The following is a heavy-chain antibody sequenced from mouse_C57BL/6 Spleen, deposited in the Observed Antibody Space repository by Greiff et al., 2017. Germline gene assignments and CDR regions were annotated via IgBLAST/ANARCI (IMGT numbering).Heavy chain of an antibody. D-gene: IGHD2-4*01. J-gene: IGHJ1*03. V-gene: IGHV3-6*01. CDR1: VYSITSGYY. CDR2: ISYDGSN. CDR3: ARDRGNYDYDEGYFDV. Sequence: DVHLVESGPGLVKPSQSLSLTCSVTVYSITSGYYWNWIRQFPGNKLEWMGYISYDGSNNYNPSLKNRISITRDTSKNQFFLKLNSVTTEDTATYYCARDRGNYDYDEGYFDVWGTGTTVTVSS.